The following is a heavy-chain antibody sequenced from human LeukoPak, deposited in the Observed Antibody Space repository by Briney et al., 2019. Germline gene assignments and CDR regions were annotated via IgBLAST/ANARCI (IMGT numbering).Heavy chain of an antibody. CDR3: ARVYYSNSYDYWYFDL. CDR1: GGSISSSSYY. J-gene: IGHJ2*01. D-gene: IGHD6-13*01. Sequence: PSETLSLTCTVSGGSISSSSYYWGWIRQPPGKGLEWIGSIYYSGSTYYNPSLKSRVTISVDTSKNKFSLKLSSVTAADTAVYYCARVYYSNSYDYWYFDLWGRGTLVTVSS. V-gene: IGHV4-39*07. CDR2: IYYSGST.